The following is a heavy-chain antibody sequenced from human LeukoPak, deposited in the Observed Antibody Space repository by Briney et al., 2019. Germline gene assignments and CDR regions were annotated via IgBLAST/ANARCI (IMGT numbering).Heavy chain of an antibody. D-gene: IGHD3-10*01. CDR2: IYTSGST. Sequence: PSETLSLTCAVSGGSISSYYWSWIRQPAGKGLEWIGRIYTSGSTNYNPSLKSRVTMSVDTSKNQFSLKLSSVTAADTAVYYCARVLERYYYGSGRDDAFDIWGQGTMVTVSS. CDR1: GGSISSYY. CDR3: ARVLERYYYGSGRDDAFDI. J-gene: IGHJ3*02. V-gene: IGHV4-4*07.